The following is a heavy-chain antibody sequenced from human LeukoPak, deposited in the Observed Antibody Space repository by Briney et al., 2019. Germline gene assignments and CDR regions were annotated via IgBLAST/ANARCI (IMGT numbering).Heavy chain of an antibody. CDR2: INPSGGST. Sequence: GASVKVSCKASGYTFTSYYMHWVRQAPGQGLEWMGIINPSGGSTSYAQKFQGRVTMTRDTSTSTVYMGLSSLRSEDTAVYYCAWGSGSYHVDYWGQGTLVTVSS. J-gene: IGHJ4*02. V-gene: IGHV1-46*01. D-gene: IGHD3-10*01. CDR1: GYTFTSYY. CDR3: AWGSGSYHVDY.